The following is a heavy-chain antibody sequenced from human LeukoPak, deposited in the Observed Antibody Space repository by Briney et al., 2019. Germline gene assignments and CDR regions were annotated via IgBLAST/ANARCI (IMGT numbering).Heavy chain of an antibody. CDR3: ARVGSYSDWFDP. CDR1: NGSISGYY. J-gene: IGHJ5*02. D-gene: IGHD3-10*01. CDR2: IYYSGAA. Sequence: PSETLSLTCTISNGSISGYYWSWIRQPPGKGLEWIGYIYYSGAARYNPSLKSRVTISGDTSKNQFSLNLSSVTAADTAVYYCARVGSYSDWFDPWGQGTLVTVSS. V-gene: IGHV4-59*01.